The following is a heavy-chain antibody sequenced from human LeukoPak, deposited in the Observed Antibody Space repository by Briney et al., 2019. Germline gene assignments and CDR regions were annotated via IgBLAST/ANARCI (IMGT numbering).Heavy chain of an antibody. CDR3: ARGTRDGYNTPFDY. V-gene: IGHV1-69*05. Sequence: SVKVSCKASGGTFSSYAISWVRQAPGQGLEWMGGTIPIFGTANYAQKFQGRVTITTDESTSTAYMELSSLRSEDTAVYYCARGTRDGYNTPFDYWGQGTLVTVSS. J-gene: IGHJ4*02. D-gene: IGHD5-24*01. CDR2: TIPIFGTA. CDR1: GGTFSSYA.